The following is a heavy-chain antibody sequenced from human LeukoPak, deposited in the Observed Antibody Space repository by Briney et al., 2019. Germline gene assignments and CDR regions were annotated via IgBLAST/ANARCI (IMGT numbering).Heavy chain of an antibody. CDR3: ARGDGYSYGLAYFDY. CDR1: GGSISSYY. D-gene: IGHD5-18*01. V-gene: IGHV4-34*01. Sequence: SETLSLTCTVSGGSISSYYWSWIRQPPGKGLEWIGEINHSGSTNYNPSLKSRVTISVDTSKNQFSLKLSSVTAADTAVYYCARGDGYSYGLAYFDYWGQGTLVTVSS. CDR2: INHSGST. J-gene: IGHJ4*02.